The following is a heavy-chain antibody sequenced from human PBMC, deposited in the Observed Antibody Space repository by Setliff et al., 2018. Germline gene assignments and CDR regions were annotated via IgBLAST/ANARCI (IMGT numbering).Heavy chain of an antibody. CDR1: GASISSYY. D-gene: IGHD3-3*01. J-gene: IGHJ1*01. CDR3: ASGGAGFFTSGR. CDR2: IYTSGRT. Sequence: SETLSLTCTVSGASISSYYWSWIRQPPGKGLEWIGYIYTSGRTNYNPSLKNRVTISLYASKNQFSLKLNSVTAADTAVYYCASGGAGFFTSGRWCQGTLVTRLL. V-gene: IGHV4-4*08.